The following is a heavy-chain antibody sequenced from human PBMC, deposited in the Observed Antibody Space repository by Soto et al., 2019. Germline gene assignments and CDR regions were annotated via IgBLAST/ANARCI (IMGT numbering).Heavy chain of an antibody. CDR3: ARGGYYDSSGSRNYHYYGMDA. D-gene: IGHD3-22*01. J-gene: IGHJ6*02. CDR1: GYTFTSYG. V-gene: IGHV1-18*01. CDR2: ISPYDDNT. Sequence: QVQLVQSGTEVKKPGASVKVSCKASGYTFTSYGISWVRQAPGQGLEWMGWISPYDDNTNYAQNLQGRVTMTTDTSTRTAYMELRSLRSDVTAVYYCARGGYYDSSGSRNYHYYGMDAWGQGTTVTVS.